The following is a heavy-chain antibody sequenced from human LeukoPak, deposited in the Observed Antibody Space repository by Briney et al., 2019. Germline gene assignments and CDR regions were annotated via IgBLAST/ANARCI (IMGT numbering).Heavy chain of an antibody. V-gene: IGHV3-30*02. D-gene: IGHD6-13*01. J-gene: IGHJ4*02. Sequence: GGSLRLSCAASGFTFSSYGVHWVRQAPGKGLEWVAFIRYDGSNKYYADSVKGRFTISRDNSKNTLYLQMNSLRAEDTAVYYCAKEFSSWYNYWGQGTLVTVSS. CDR2: IRYDGSNK. CDR1: GFTFSSYG. CDR3: AKEFSSWYNY.